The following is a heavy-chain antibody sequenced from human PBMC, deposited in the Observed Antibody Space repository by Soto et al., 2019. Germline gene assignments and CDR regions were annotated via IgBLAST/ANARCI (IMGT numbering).Heavy chain of an antibody. Sequence: QVPLVQSGAEVKKPGSSVKVSCKASGGTFSSYAISWVRQAPGQGLEWMGGIIPIFGTANYAQKFQGRVTITADESTSTAYMELSSLRSEDTAVYYCAGGFLGYCSSTSCHNDYWGQGTLVTVSS. V-gene: IGHV1-69*01. J-gene: IGHJ4*02. CDR2: IIPIFGTA. CDR1: GGTFSSYA. CDR3: AGGFLGYCSSTSCHNDY. D-gene: IGHD2-2*02.